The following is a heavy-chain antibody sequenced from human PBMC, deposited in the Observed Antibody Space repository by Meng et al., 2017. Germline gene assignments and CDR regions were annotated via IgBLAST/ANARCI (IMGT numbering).Heavy chain of an antibody. Sequence: QVQLQQWGAGLLKPSETLSLTCAVYGGSFCGYYWSWIRQPPGKGLEWIGEINHSGSTNYNPSLKSRVTISVDTSKNQFSLKLSSVTAADTAVYYCARTEDNWFDPWGQGTLVTVSS. CDR1: GGSFCGYY. CDR2: INHSGST. CDR3: ARTEDNWFDP. J-gene: IGHJ5*02. D-gene: IGHD1-14*01. V-gene: IGHV4-34*01.